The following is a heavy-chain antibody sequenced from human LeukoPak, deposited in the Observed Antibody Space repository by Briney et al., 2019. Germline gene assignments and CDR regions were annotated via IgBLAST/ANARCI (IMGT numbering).Heavy chain of an antibody. J-gene: IGHJ3*02. Sequence: ASVKVSCKASGYTFTGYYMHWVRQAPGQGLEWMGWINPNSGGTNYAQKLQGRVTMTTDTSTSTAYMELRSLRSDDTAVYYCARVQLERRVPDGIWGQGTMVTVSS. CDR2: INPNSGGT. CDR1: GYTFTGYY. V-gene: IGHV1-2*02. D-gene: IGHD1-1*01. CDR3: ARVQLERRVPDGI.